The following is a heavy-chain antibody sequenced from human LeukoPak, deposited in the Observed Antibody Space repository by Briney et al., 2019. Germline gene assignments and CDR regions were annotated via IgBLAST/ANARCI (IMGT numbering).Heavy chain of an antibody. J-gene: IGHJ3*02. CDR2: IYHSGST. CDR3: ARVWGIAAADAFDI. D-gene: IGHD6-13*01. V-gene: IGHV4-38-2*02. Sequence: SETLPLTCTVSGYSISSGYYWGWIRQPPGKGLEWIGSIYHSGSTYYNPSLKSRVTISVDTSKNQFSLRLSSVTAADTAVYYCARVWGIAAADAFDIWGQGTMVTVSS. CDR1: GYSISSGYY.